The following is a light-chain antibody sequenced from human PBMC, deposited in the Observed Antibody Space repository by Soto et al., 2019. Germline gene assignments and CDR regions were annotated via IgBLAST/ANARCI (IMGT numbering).Light chain of an antibody. CDR2: TND. V-gene: IGLV1-44*01. Sequence: QSALTQPPSASATPGQRVTMSCSGSSSNIGSNIVNWYQLLPGSAPKLLIYTNDQRPSGVPDRFSGSKSGTSASLAISGLQSDDEADYYCAAWDDSLHGWVFGGGTKLTVL. J-gene: IGLJ3*02. CDR3: AAWDDSLHGWV. CDR1: SSNIGSNI.